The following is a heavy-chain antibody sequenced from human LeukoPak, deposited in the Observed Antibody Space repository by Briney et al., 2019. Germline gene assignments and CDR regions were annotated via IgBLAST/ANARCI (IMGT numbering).Heavy chain of an antibody. Sequence: GGSLKLSWAGAGFSVSDSGMHWVRQAAGKGLGWVGLIRTEPKNFATAYAASVRGRFTISRDDSRQTAFLHMNGLKVEDSAVYYCYSTNSSPGGNWFDPWGQGTLVTVSS. CDR3: YSTNSSPGGNWFDP. V-gene: IGHV3-73*01. CDR2: IRTEPKNFAT. J-gene: IGHJ5*02. D-gene: IGHD2-15*01. CDR1: GFSVSDSG.